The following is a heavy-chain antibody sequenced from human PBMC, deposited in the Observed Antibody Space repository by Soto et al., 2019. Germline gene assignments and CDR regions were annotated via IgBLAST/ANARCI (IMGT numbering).Heavy chain of an antibody. CDR3: ARQSGYYYYFDY. Sequence: SETLSLTCTVSGGSISSYYWSWIRQPPGKGLEWIGYIYYSGSTNYNPSLKSRVTISVDTSKNQFSLKLSSVTAADTAVYYCARQSGYYYYFDYWGQGTLVTVSS. CDR1: GGSISSYY. J-gene: IGHJ4*02. CDR2: IYYSGST. D-gene: IGHD3-3*01. V-gene: IGHV4-59*08.